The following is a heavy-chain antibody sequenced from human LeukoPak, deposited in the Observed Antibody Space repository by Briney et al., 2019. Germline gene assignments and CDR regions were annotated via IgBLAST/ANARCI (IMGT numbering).Heavy chain of an antibody. CDR2: IGQDGTET. V-gene: IGHV3-7*01. CDR1: VISFGSYL. Sequence: GGSLRLSCAASVISFGSYLVTWVRQAPGKGLEWVANIGQDGTETVYVGSVKGRFTISRDNARKLLFLQMNSLRADDTAVYYCAIPSSYDGSRYYHAYWGQGTLVSVSS. D-gene: IGHD3-22*01. J-gene: IGHJ4*02. CDR3: AIPSSYDGSRYYHAY.